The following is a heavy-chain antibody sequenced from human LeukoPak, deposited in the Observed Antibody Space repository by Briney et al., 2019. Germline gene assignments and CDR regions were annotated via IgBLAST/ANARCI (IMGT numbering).Heavy chain of an antibody. CDR3: AKRAIDILTGYSYYFDY. CDR1: GFTFSSYA. V-gene: IGHV3-23*01. Sequence: GGSLRLSCAASGFTFSSYAMSWVRQAPGKGLEWVSAISGSGGSTYYADSVKGRFTISRDNSKNTLYLQMDSLRAEDTAVYYRAKRAIDILTGYSYYFDYWGQGTLVTVSS. J-gene: IGHJ4*02. D-gene: IGHD3-9*01. CDR2: ISGSGGST.